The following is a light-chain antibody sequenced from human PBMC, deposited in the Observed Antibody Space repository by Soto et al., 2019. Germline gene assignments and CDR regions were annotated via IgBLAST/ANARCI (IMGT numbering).Light chain of an antibody. Sequence: AIRMTQSPSSFSASTGDRVTITCRASQGISSYLAWYQQKPGKAPKLLIYAASTLQSGVPSRFSGSGSGTDFTLTMTSLQSEDFATYYCQQYYSYPRTFGQGTKVEIK. V-gene: IGKV1-8*01. CDR2: AAS. J-gene: IGKJ1*01. CDR3: QQYYSYPRT. CDR1: QGISSY.